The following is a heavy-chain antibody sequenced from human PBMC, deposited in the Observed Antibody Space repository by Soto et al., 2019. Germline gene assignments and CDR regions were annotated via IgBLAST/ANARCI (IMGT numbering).Heavy chain of an antibody. CDR2: INPNSGGT. D-gene: IGHD4-4*01. CDR1: GYTFIGYY. J-gene: IGHJ4*02. CDR3: ARDTRLMTTVTSPYDY. Sequence: QVQLVQSGAEVKKPGASVKVSCKASGYTFIGYYMHWVRQAPGQGLEWRGWINPNSGGTNCAQNFQGRVTMTRDTSISPAYMELSRLRSDDTAVYYCARDTRLMTTVTSPYDYWGQGTLVTVSS. V-gene: IGHV1-2*02.